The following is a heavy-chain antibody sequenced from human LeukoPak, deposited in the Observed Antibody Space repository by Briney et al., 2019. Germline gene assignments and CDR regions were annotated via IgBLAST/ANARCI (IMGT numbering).Heavy chain of an antibody. J-gene: IGHJ6*02. V-gene: IGHV4-39*01. CDR2: IYYSGST. D-gene: IGHD6-19*01. CDR3: ARLFSRGWEYHFGLDV. Sequence: PSETLSLTCTVSGGSISTDASYWAWIRQPPGKGLEWIGSIYYSGSTYYSSSLKSRVTLSVDTSKNQFSLKMSSVTAADTAVFYCARLFSRGWEYHFGLDVWGQGTTVTVS. CDR1: GGSISTDASY.